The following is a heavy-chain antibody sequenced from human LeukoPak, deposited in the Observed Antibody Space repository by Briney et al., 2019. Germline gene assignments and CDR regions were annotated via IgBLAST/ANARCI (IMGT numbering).Heavy chain of an antibody. D-gene: IGHD3-3*01. Sequence: SEALSLTCTVSRGSISSYYWSWIRQPPGKGLNGIGYIYTSGSTNYNPSITSRVNISVVTSKNLFSLKLSSVPAADTAVYYCARVTLEWLYFWFEPWGEGTLVSVSS. CDR3: ARVTLEWLYFWFEP. CDR2: IYTSGST. CDR1: RGSISSYY. V-gene: IGHV4-4*09. J-gene: IGHJ5*02.